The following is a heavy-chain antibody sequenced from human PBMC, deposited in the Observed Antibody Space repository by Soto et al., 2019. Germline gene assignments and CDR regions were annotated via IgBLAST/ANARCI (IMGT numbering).Heavy chain of an antibody. V-gene: IGHV1-69*02. CDR1: GGTFSSYT. CDR2: IIPILGIA. CDR3: ARGTAVADYYYGMDV. J-gene: IGHJ6*02. D-gene: IGHD6-19*01. Sequence: QVQLVQSGAEVKKPGSSVKVSCKASGGTFSSYTISWVRQAPGQGLEWMGRIIPILGIANYAQKFQGRVTITADKSTSTAYMELSSLRSEDTAVYYCARGTAVADYYYGMDVWGQGTTVTVSS.